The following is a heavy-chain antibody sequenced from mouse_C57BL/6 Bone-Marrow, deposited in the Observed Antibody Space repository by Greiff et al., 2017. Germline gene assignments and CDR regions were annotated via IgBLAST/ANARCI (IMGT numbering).Heavy chain of an antibody. V-gene: IGHV6-6*01. CDR2: IRNKANNHAT. Sequence: EVKLMESGGGLVQPGGSMKLSCAASGFTFSDAWMDWVRQSPEKGLEWVAEIRNKANNHATYYAESVKGRFTISRDDSKSSVYLQMNSLRAEDTGIYYCTRYDYDVKNAMDYWGQGTSATVSS. J-gene: IGHJ4*01. D-gene: IGHD2-4*01. CDR1: GFTFSDAW. CDR3: TRYDYDVKNAMDY.